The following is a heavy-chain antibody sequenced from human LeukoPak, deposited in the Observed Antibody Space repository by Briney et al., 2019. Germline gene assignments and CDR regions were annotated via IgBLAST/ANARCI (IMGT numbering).Heavy chain of an antibody. J-gene: IGHJ4*02. CDR3: ARGVVVPAVRYFDY. V-gene: IGHV4-34*01. D-gene: IGHD2-2*01. CDR1: GGSFSGYY. Sequence: SETLSLTCAVYGGSFSGYYWSWIRQPPGKGLEWIGEINHSGSTNYNPSLKSRVTISVDTSKNQFSLKLSSLTAADTAVYYCARGVVVPAVRYFDYWGQGTLVTVSS. CDR2: INHSGST.